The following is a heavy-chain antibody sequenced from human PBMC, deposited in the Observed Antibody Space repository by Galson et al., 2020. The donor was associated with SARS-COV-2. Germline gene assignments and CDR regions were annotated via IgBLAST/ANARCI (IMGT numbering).Heavy chain of an antibody. CDR1: GFTFSSYG. CDR2: ISYDGSNK. Sequence: GGSLRLSCAASGFTFSSYGMHWVRQAPGKGLEWVAVISYDGSNKYYADSVKGRFTISRDNSKNTLYLQMNSLRAEDTAVYYCAKEDPRAGHDAFDIWGQGTMVTVSS. CDR3: AKEDPRAGHDAFDI. V-gene: IGHV3-30*18. J-gene: IGHJ3*02.